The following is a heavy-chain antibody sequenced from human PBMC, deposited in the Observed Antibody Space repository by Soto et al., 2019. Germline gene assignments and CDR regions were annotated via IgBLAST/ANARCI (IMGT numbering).Heavy chain of an antibody. Sequence: LSETLSLTCTVSGGSVSSSSYYWGWIRQPPGKGLEWIGSIYYLGSTYYNPSLKSRVTISVDTSKNQFSLKLSSVTAADTAVYYCARRGYCSGGSCGHYFDYWGQGTLVTVSS. CDR2: IYYLGST. CDR1: GGSVSSSSYY. CDR3: ARRGYCSGGSCGHYFDY. V-gene: IGHV4-39*01. J-gene: IGHJ4*02. D-gene: IGHD2-15*01.